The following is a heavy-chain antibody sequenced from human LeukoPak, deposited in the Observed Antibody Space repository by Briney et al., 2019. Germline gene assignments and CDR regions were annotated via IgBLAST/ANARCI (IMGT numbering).Heavy chain of an antibody. J-gene: IGHJ5*02. CDR2: INHSGST. Sequence: SETLSLTCAVYGGSFSGYYWSWIRQPPGKGLEWIGEINHSGSTNYNPSLKSRVTISVDASKNQFSLKLSSVTAADTAVYYCARGGVWARVGATKYNWFDPWGQGTLVTVSS. CDR1: GGSFSGYY. V-gene: IGHV4-34*01. D-gene: IGHD1-26*01. CDR3: ARGGVWARVGATKYNWFDP.